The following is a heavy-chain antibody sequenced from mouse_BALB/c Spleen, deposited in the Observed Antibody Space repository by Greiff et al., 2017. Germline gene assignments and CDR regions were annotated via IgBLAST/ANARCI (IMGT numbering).Heavy chain of an antibody. J-gene: IGHJ2*01. V-gene: IGHV1-69*02. CDR1: GYTFTSYW. CDR2: IYPSDSYT. Sequence: VQLQQSGAELVRPGASVKLSCKASGYTFTSYWINWVKQRPGQGLEWIGNIYPSDSYTNYNQKFKDKATLTVDKSSSTAYMQLSSPTSEDSAVYYCTRNWDGDYFDYWGQGTTLTVSS. CDR3: TRNWDGDYFDY. D-gene: IGHD4-1*01.